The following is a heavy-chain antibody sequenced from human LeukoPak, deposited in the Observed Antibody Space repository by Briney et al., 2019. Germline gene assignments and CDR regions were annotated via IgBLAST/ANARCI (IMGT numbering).Heavy chain of an antibody. Sequence: GGSLGLSCAASGFTFSSYAMSWVRQAPGKGLEWVSAISGSGGNTYYADSVKGRFTISRDNSKNTLYLQMNSLRAEATAVYYCAKDEGTSMAGWFDPWGQGTLVTVSS. CDR2: ISGSGGNT. CDR1: GFTFSSYA. V-gene: IGHV3-23*01. J-gene: IGHJ5*02. CDR3: AKDEGTSMAGWFDP. D-gene: IGHD2-2*01.